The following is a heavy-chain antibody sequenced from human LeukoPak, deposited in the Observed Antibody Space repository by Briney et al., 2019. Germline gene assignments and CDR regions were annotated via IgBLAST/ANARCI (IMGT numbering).Heavy chain of an antibody. CDR3: TTESLYIVVVTGAARDAFDI. CDR1: GFTFSNAW. CDR2: IKSKTDGGTT. J-gene: IGHJ3*02. Sequence: PGGSLRLSCAASGFTFSNAWMSWVRQAPGKGLEWVGRIKSKTDGGTTDYAAPVKGRFTISRDDSKNTLYLQMNSLKTEDTAVYYCTTESLYIVVVTGAARDAFDIWGQGTMVTVSS. D-gene: IGHD2-21*02. V-gene: IGHV3-15*01.